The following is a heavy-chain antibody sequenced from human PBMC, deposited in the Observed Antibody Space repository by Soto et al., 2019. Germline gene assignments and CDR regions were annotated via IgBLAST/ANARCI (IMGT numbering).Heavy chain of an antibody. Sequence: PSETLSLTCTVSGGSISSYYWGWIRQPPGKGLEWIGSIYYSGSTYYNPSLKSRVTISVDTSKNQFSLKLSSVTAADTAVYYCARLVRVDCSSTSCYPGNWFDPWGQGTLVTVSS. CDR2: IYYSGST. D-gene: IGHD2-2*01. J-gene: IGHJ5*02. CDR1: GGSISSYY. V-gene: IGHV4-39*01. CDR3: ARLVRVDCSSTSCYPGNWFDP.